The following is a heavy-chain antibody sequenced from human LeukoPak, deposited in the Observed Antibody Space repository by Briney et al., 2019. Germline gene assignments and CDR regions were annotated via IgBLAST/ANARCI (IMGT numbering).Heavy chain of an antibody. V-gene: IGHV1-18*01. D-gene: IGHD5-18*01. CDR2: ISAYNGNT. Sequence: ASVTVSCKASGYTFTSYGISWVRQAHGQGLEWMGWISAYNGNTNYAQKLRGRVTMTTDTSTSTAYMELRSLRSDDTAVYYCASGPLPADTAMVRGDWFDPWGQGTLVTVSS. J-gene: IGHJ5*02. CDR1: GYTFTSYG. CDR3: ASGPLPADTAMVRGDWFDP.